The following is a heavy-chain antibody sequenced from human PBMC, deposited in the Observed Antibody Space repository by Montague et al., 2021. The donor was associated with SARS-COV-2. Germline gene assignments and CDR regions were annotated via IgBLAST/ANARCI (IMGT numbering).Heavy chain of an antibody. Sequence: SETLSLTCTVSGGSTSSNYWNWIRQPPGRELEWIGYIYYSGSTNYNPSLESRVTISADTSKNHFSLKLRSVTAADTAVYYCAREISGPDYFDYWGQGTLVTVSS. CDR1: GGSTSSNY. D-gene: IGHD3-10*01. V-gene: IGHV4-59*01. CDR3: AREISGPDYFDY. J-gene: IGHJ4*02. CDR2: IYYSGST.